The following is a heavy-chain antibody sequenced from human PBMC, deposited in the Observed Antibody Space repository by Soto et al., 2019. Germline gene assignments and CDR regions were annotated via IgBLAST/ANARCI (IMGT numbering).Heavy chain of an antibody. Sequence: EGSLRLSCAASGFTCSSYSMNWVRQAPGKGLEWVSSSSSSSSYIYYADSVKGRFTITRDNAKNSLYLQMNSLRAEDTAVYYCARVSLGSSSWYCVICWFDCWGQGTLVTVSS. CDR2: SSSSSSYI. J-gene: IGHJ5*01. D-gene: IGHD6-13*01. V-gene: IGHV3-21*01. CDR1: GFTCSSYS. CDR3: ARVSLGSSSWYCVICWFDC.